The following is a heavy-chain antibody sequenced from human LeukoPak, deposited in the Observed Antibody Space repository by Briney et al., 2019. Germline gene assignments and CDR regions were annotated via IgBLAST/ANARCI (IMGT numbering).Heavy chain of an antibody. Sequence: ASVKVSCKASGYTFTGYYMHWVRQAPGQGLEWMGWINPNSGGTNYAQKFQGRVTMTTDTSTSTAYMELRSLRSDDTAVYYCARDLDTLGYCSSTSCYIFDYWGQGTLVTVSS. CDR1: GYTFTGYY. J-gene: IGHJ4*02. CDR3: ARDLDTLGYCSSTSCYIFDY. CDR2: INPNSGGT. D-gene: IGHD2-2*01. V-gene: IGHV1-2*02.